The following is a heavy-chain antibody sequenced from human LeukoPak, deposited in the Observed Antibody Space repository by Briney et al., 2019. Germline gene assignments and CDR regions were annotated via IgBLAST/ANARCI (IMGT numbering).Heavy chain of an antibody. V-gene: IGHV4-39*01. D-gene: IGHD6-19*01. Sequence: SETLPLTCTVSGGSISSSSYYWGWIRQPPGKGLEWIGSMYYSGITYYNPSLKSRVTISVDTSKNQFSLKLSSMTAADTAVYYCARRSSGHLDYWGQGTLVTVSS. J-gene: IGHJ4*02. CDR1: GGSISSSSYY. CDR3: ARRSSGHLDY. CDR2: MYYSGIT.